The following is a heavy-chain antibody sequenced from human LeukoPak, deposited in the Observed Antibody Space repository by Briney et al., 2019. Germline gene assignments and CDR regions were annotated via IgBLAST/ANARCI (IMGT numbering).Heavy chain of an antibody. CDR1: GGTFSSYA. CDR2: IIPIFGRA. V-gene: IGHV1-69*05. D-gene: IGHD1-26*01. Sequence: GSSVKVSCKASGGTFSSYAINWVRQAPGQGPEWMGGIIPIFGRANYAQKFQGGVTMTTDESTSTAYMELSSLRSEDTAVYYCARVFARSGEISGSYFYYWGQGTLVTVSS. CDR3: ARVFARSGEISGSYFYY. J-gene: IGHJ4*02.